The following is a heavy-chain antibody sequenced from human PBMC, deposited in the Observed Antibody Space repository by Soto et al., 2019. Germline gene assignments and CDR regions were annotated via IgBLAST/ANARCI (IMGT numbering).Heavy chain of an antibody. J-gene: IGHJ4*02. Sequence: QVQLVQSGAEVKKPGSSVKVSCKASGGTFSSYAISWVRQAPGQGIEWMGGIIPIFGTATYAQKFQGRVTITADESTSTAYMELSSRRSEDTAVYYCATRDLDTAGVDYWGQGTLVTVSS. CDR1: GGTFSSYA. D-gene: IGHD5-18*01. CDR2: IIPIFGTA. V-gene: IGHV1-69*12. CDR3: ATRDLDTAGVDY.